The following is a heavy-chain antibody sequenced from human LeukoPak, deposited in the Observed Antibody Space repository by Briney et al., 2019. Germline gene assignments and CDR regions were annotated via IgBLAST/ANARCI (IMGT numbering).Heavy chain of an antibody. CDR3: AKHSGSNHFDY. J-gene: IGHJ4*02. CDR1: GFTFSSYA. CDR2: ISGSGGST. D-gene: IGHD6-6*01. V-gene: IGHV3-23*01. Sequence: GGSLRLSCAAPGFTFSSYAMSWVRQAPGKGLEWVPAISGSGGSTYYADSVKGRFTISRDNSKNTLYLQMNSLRAEDTAIYYCAKHSGSNHFDYWGQGTLVTVSS.